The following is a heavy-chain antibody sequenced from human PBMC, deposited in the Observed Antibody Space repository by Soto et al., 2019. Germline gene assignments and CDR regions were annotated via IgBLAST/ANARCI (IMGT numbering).Heavy chain of an antibody. CDR2: INHSGST. Sequence: PSETLSLTCAVYGGSFSGYYWSWIRQPPGKGLEWIGEINHSGSTNYNPSLKSRVTISVDTSKNQFSLKLSSVTAADTAVYYCARSRRRQQLVYYYYGMDVWGQGTTVTVSS. CDR1: GGSFSGYY. D-gene: IGHD6-13*01. J-gene: IGHJ6*02. CDR3: ARSRRRQQLVYYYYGMDV. V-gene: IGHV4-34*01.